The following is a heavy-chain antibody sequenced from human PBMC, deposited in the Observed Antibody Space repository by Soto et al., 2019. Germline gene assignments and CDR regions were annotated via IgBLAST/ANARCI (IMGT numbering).Heavy chain of an antibody. CDR2: ISGGGDKT. J-gene: IGHJ4*02. V-gene: IGHV3-23*01. Sequence: GGSLRLSCAASGFTFSNYAMSWVRQAPGKGPEWVSAISGGGDKTYYLESVKGRVAISRDNTKSTVYLLLNSARADDSAAYYCAKEGSPPFFQHWGQGTLVTVSS. CDR1: GFTFSNYA. CDR3: AKEGSPPFFQH. D-gene: IGHD3-10*01.